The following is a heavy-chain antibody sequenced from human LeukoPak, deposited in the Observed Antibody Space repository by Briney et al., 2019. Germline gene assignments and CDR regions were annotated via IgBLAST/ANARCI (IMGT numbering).Heavy chain of an antibody. J-gene: IGHJ4*02. D-gene: IGHD3-3*01. CDR3: ARDQKGGRQLYD. Sequence: SETLSLTCTVSGYSISSGYYWGWIRLPPGKGLEWIGSIYHSGSTYYNPSLKSRVTISVDTSKNQFSLKVSSVTAADTAVYYCARDQKGGRQLYDWGQGTLVTVSS. CDR2: IYHSGST. V-gene: IGHV4-38-2*02. CDR1: GYSISSGYY.